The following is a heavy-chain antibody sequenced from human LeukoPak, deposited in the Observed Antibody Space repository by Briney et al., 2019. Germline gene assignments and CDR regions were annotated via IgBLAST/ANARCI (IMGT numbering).Heavy chain of an antibody. D-gene: IGHD3-22*01. V-gene: IGHV3-7*03. J-gene: IGHJ4*02. CDR2: IKQDASDK. Sequence: GGSLRLSCAASGFTFSSHWMSWVRQAPGKGLEWVAYIKQDASDKYYVDSMKGRFTISRDNAKNSLYLQMNSLRAEDTAVYYCAKDGAPYDSSGYYGYWGQGTLVTVSS. CDR3: AKDGAPYDSSGYYGY. CDR1: GFTFSSHW.